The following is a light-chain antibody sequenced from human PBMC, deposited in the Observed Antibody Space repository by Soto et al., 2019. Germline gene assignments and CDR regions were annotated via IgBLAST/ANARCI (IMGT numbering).Light chain of an antibody. Sequence: QSVLTQPPSASGSPGQSVTISCTGTSSDVGGYNYVSWYQQHPGKAPKLMIYEVSKRPSGVPDRFSGSKSGNTASLTVSGLQAEDEADYYCSSYAGSTVSGTGTKVTVL. V-gene: IGLV2-8*01. CDR2: EVS. CDR3: SSYAGSTV. J-gene: IGLJ1*01. CDR1: SSDVGGYNY.